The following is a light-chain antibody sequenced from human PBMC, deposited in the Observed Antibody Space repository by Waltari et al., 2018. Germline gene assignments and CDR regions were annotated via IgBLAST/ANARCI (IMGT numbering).Light chain of an antibody. CDR2: FTS. V-gene: IGKV1-39*01. CDR3: QQSYTVPT. Sequence: DIRMTQSPSSLSASVGDRVPITCQTGQLIDTSLNWYQQKPGKAPKLLIYFTSNLQSGIPSRLTGDGSGTTCTLAITSLQPEDFATYSCQQSYTVPTFGQGTRLEI. CDR1: QLIDTS. J-gene: IGKJ5*01.